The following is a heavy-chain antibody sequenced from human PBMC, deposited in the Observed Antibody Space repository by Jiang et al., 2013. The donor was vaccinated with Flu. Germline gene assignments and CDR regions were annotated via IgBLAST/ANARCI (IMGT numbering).Heavy chain of an antibody. D-gene: IGHD6-19*01. CDR3: ARDFRAVAGTGYDYYGMDV. CDR2: TYYRSKWYS. CDR1: GDSVSSNNAA. Sequence: QTLSLTCAISGDSVSSNNAAWNWIRQSPSRGLEWLGRTYYRSKWYSDYAVFVKSRITINPDTSKNQFSLQLNSVTPEDAAVYFCARDFRAVAGTGYDYYGMDVWGQGTTVTVSS. J-gene: IGHJ6*02. V-gene: IGHV6-1*01.